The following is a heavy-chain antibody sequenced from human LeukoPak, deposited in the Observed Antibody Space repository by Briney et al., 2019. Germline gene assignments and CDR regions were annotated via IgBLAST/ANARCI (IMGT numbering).Heavy chain of an antibody. J-gene: IGHJ4*02. Sequence: SETLSLTCTVSGDSISSYYWSWIRQPPGKGLEWIGYIYYSGSTNYNPSLKSRVTISVDTSKNLFSLKLSSVTAADTAVYYCARDLGSGWQGMSGFDYWGQGTLVTVSS. V-gene: IGHV4-59*12. CDR1: GDSISSYY. D-gene: IGHD6-19*01. CDR2: IYYSGST. CDR3: ARDLGSGWQGMSGFDY.